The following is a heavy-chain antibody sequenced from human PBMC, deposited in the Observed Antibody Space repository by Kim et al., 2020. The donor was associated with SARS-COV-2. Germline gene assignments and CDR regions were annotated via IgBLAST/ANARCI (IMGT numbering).Heavy chain of an antibody. CDR2: ISYDGSNK. CDR1: GFTFSSYA. J-gene: IGHJ4*02. D-gene: IGHD5-18*01. Sequence: GGSLRLSCAASGFTFSSYAMHWVRQAPGKGLEWVAVISYDGSNKYYADSVKGRFTISRDNSKNTLYLQMNSLRAEDTAVYYCSFGYSYGYTWDWGQGTLV. CDR3: SFGYSYGYTWD. V-gene: IGHV3-30*04.